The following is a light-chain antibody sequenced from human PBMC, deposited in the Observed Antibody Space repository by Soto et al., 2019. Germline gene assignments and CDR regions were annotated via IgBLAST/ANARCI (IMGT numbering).Light chain of an antibody. Sequence: QSALTQPASVSGSPGQSITISCTGTSSDVGGYNYVSWYQHHPGKAPKLIIYDVTNRPSGVSNPFSGSKSGNTASLTISGLQPEDEADYYCSSYTTSNTRQIVFGTGTKLTVL. J-gene: IGLJ1*01. CDR3: SSYTTSNTRQIV. V-gene: IGLV2-14*03. CDR2: DVT. CDR1: SSDVGGYNY.